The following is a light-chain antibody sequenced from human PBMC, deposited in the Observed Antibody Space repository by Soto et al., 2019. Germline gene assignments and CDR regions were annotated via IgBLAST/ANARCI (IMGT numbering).Light chain of an antibody. Sequence: DIKMTQSPSSVSASVGDSVTITCRASQGIGTWLAWYQQKPGQAPKLLIYGASRLQSGVPSRFSGSGSGTDFTLTITSLQTEYFAPDYCHQADSLLTFGPGTKVDIK. J-gene: IGKJ3*01. CDR3: HQADSLLT. V-gene: IGKV1-12*01. CDR1: QGIGTW. CDR2: GAS.